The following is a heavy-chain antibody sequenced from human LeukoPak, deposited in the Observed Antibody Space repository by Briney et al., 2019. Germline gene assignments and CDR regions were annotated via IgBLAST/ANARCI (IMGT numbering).Heavy chain of an antibody. CDR2: IYTSGST. CDR3: ARDLGYDFWSGYGY. V-gene: IGHV4-61*02. CDR1: GGSISSGSYY. J-gene: IGHJ4*02. Sequence: PSETLSLTCTVSGGSISSGSYYWSWIRQPAGKGLEWIGRIYTSGSTNYNPSLKSRVTISVDTSKNQFSLKVSSVTAADTAVYYCARDLGYDFWSGYGYWGQGTLVTVSS. D-gene: IGHD3-3*01.